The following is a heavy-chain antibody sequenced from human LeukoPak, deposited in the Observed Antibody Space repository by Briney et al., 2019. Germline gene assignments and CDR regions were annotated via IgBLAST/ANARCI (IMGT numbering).Heavy chain of an antibody. CDR1: GGSISSSSYY. Sequence: SETLSLTCTVSGGSISSSSYYWGWIRQPPGKGLEWIGSIYYSGSTYYNPSLKSRVTISVDTSKNQFSLKLSSVTAADTAVYYCARVNCSGGSGSPAKAYYGMDVGAQGTTVTVS. V-gene: IGHV4-39*01. CDR3: ARVNCSGGSGSPAKAYYGMDV. J-gene: IGHJ6*02. CDR2: IYYSGST. D-gene: IGHD2-15*01.